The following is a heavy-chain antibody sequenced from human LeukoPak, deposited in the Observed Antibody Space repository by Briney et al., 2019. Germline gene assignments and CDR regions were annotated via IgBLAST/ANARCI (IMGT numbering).Heavy chain of an antibody. CDR3: VRSLRSADF. V-gene: IGHV3-23*01. J-gene: IGHJ4*02. CDR2: ISGRGGST. CDR1: GFTFSSYA. Sequence: GGSLRLSCAASGFTFSSYAMSWVRQAPGKGLEWVSAISGRGGSTFYADSVKGRFTISRDNAQNTLFLQMDSLRPEDTAVYYCVRSLRSADFWGQGTLVTVSS.